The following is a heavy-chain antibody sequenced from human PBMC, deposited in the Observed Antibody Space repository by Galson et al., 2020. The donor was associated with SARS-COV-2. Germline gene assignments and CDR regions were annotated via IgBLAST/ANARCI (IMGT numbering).Heavy chain of an antibody. CDR1: GYTLTATY. V-gene: IGHV1-2*02. J-gene: IGHJ5*02. Sequence: ASVQVPCKPTGYTLTATYIHLLRQAPGQGLEWMGWINPNNGDPDYSQKSQGRVTMTWDTSISTAYMELNRLLSDDTAGYFCARGRPGIYGWFGPWVHGTLVTVS. D-gene: IGHD1-1*01. CDR3: ARGRPGIYGWFGP. CDR2: INPNNGDP.